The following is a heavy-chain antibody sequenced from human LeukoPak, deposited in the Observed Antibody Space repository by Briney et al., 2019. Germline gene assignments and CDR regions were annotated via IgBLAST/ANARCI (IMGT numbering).Heavy chain of an antibody. J-gene: IGHJ4*02. D-gene: IGHD3-10*01. CDR1: GFTFSSYA. CDR2: IGGSGGST. V-gene: IGHV3-23*01. Sequence: GGSLRLSCAASGFTFSSYAMSWVRQAPGKGLEWVSAIGGSGGSTYYADSVKGRFTISRDNSKNTLYLQMNSLRAEDTAVYYCAKASGYYYGSGSYWSGYWGQGTLVTVSS. CDR3: AKASGYYYGSGSYWSGY.